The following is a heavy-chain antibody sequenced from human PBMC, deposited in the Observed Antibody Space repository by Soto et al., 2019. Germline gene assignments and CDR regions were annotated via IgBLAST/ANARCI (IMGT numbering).Heavy chain of an antibody. CDR2: INHSGST. D-gene: IGHD6-13*01. Sequence: SETLSLTCAVYGGSFSGYYWGWIRQPPGKGLEWIGEINHSGSTNYNPSLKSRVTISVDTSKNQFSLKLSSVTAADTAVYYCSSGMAAGTYWGQGTLVTVSS. J-gene: IGHJ4*02. CDR3: SSGMAAGTY. V-gene: IGHV4-34*01. CDR1: GGSFSGYY.